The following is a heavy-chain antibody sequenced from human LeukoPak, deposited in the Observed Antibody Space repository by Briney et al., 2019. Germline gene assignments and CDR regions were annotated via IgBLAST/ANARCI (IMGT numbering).Heavy chain of an antibody. J-gene: IGHJ3*02. D-gene: IGHD6-13*01. CDR3: ARGLRDSGIAAAGTAGEEAFDI. CDR1: GGSISSSSYY. V-gene: IGHV4-39*07. Sequence: SETLSLTCTVSGGSISSSSYYWGWIRQPPGKGLEWIGSIYYSGSTYYNPSLKSRVTISVDTPKNQFSLKLSSVTAADTAVYYCARGLRDSGIAAAGTAGEEAFDIWGQGTMVTVSS. CDR2: IYYSGST.